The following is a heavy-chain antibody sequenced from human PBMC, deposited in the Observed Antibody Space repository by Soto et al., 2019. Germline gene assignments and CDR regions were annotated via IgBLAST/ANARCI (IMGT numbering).Heavy chain of an antibody. V-gene: IGHV1-18*01. CDR1: GYTFTSYG. D-gene: IGHD3-10*01. J-gene: IGHJ4*02. CDR2: ISAYNGNT. CDR3: ARDRLRSTMVRGVIRFDY. Sequence: ASVKVSCKASGYTFTSYGISWVRQAPGQGLEWMGWISAYNGNTNYAQKLQGRVTMTTDTSTSTAYMELRSLRSDDTAVYYCARDRLRSTMVRGVIRFDYWGQGTLVTVSS.